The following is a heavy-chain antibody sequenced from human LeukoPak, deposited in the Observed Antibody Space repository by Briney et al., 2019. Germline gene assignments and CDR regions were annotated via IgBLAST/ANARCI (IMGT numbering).Heavy chain of an antibody. D-gene: IGHD4-11*01. CDR1: GFTFEDYG. CDR3: ARANYSPYYFDY. Sequence: GGPLRLSCVASGFTFEDYGMSWVRQPAGKGLEWVSSINWHGGSTHYAESVKGRFTISRDNAKNSLFLQMNSLRAEDTALYYCARANYSPYYFDYWGQGTLVTVSS. CDR2: INWHGGST. J-gene: IGHJ4*02. V-gene: IGHV3-20*04.